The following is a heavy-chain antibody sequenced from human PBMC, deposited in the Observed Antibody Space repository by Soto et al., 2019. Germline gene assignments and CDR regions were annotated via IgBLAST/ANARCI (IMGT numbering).Heavy chain of an antibody. CDR3: AGGRRQYSSGWYPVYYYGMDV. D-gene: IGHD6-19*01. CDR2: INAGNGNT. V-gene: IGHV1-3*01. J-gene: IGHJ6*02. CDR1: GYTFTSYA. Sequence: GASVKVSCKASGYTFTSYAMHWVRQAPGQRLEWMGWINAGNGNTKYSQKFQGRVTITRDTSASTAYMGLSSLRSEDTAVYYCAGGRRQYSSGWYPVYYYGMDVWGQGTTVTVSS.